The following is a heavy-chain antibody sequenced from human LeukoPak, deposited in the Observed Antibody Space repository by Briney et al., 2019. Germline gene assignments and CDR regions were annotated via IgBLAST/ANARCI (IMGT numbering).Heavy chain of an antibody. V-gene: IGHV3-30*03. D-gene: IGHD3-22*01. Sequence: GGSLRLSCAASRFTFSIFGMHWVRQTPGKGLEWIAGISSDGTNKYYADSVRGRFTISRDNSKDTLYLQMSSLRIEDTAIYYCRAATRYLDYYYDYWGQGTLVTVSS. CDR1: RFTFSIFG. CDR3: RAATRYLDYYYDY. CDR2: ISSDGTNK. J-gene: IGHJ4*02.